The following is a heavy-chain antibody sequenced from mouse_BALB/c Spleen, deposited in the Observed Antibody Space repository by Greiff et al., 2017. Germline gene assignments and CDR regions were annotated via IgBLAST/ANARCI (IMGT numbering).Heavy chain of an antibody. CDR3: ARVLRPYAMDY. D-gene: IGHD1-2*01. V-gene: IGHV5-6-5*01. J-gene: IGHJ4*01. CDR2: ISSGGST. Sequence: EVKLMESGGGLVKPGGSLKLSCAASGFTFSSYAMSWVRQTPEKRLEWVASISSGGSTYYPDSVKGRFTISRDNARNILYLQMSSLRSEDTAMYYCARVLRPYAMDYWGQGTSVTVSS. CDR1: GFTFSSYA.